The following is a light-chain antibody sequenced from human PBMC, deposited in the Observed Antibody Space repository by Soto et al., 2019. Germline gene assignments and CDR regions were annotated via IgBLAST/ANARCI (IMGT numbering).Light chain of an antibody. Sequence: QTVVAQEPSVTVSPGGTVTLTCASSTGAVTSNYYPSWFQQKPGQAPRALFYSISNKHSWTPARFSGSLLGGKAALTLSDVQPADEADYYCLLYYGGVHVFGGGTKLTVL. V-gene: IGLV7-43*01. CDR2: SIS. CDR1: TGAVTSNYY. CDR3: LLYYGGVHV. J-gene: IGLJ2*01.